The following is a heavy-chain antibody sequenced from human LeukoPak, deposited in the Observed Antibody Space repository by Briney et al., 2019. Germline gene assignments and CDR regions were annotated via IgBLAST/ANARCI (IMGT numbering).Heavy chain of an antibody. J-gene: IGHJ4*01. CDR3: AKNTPTYSTPEY. V-gene: IGHV3-11*01. CDR2: ISPKSETK. Sequence: GGSLRLSCTASGFTFSDYYMNWVRQAPGKGLEWISYISPKSETKYYADSVKGRFTISRDNAENSLYLQMNSLRAEDTAVYYCAKNTPTYSTPEYWGQGTLVTVSS. D-gene: IGHD6-13*01. CDR1: GFTFSDYY.